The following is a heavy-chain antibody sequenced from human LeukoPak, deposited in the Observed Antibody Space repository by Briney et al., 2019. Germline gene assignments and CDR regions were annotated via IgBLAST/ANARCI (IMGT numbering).Heavy chain of an antibody. D-gene: IGHD3-22*01. CDR1: GGSFSGYY. J-gene: IGHJ4*02. V-gene: IGHV4-34*01. CDR3: ASLYYYDSI. CDR2: INHSGST. Sequence: SETLSLTCAVYGGSFSGYYWSWIRQPPGKGLEWIGEINHSGSTNYNPSLKSRVTISVDTSKNRFSLKLSSVTAADTAVYYCASLYYYDSIWGQGTLVTVSS.